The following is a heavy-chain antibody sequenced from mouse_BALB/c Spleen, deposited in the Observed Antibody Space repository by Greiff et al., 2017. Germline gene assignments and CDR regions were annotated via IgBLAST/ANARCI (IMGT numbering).Heavy chain of an antibody. CDR3: ARERGNYDFDY. Sequence: DVKLVESGGGLVQPGGSRKLSCAASGFTFSDYGMAWVRQAPGKGPEWVAFVSNLAYSIYYADTVTGRFTISRENAKNTLYLEMSSLRSEDTAMYYCARERGNYDFDYWGQGTTLTVSS. CDR2: VSNLAYSI. V-gene: IGHV5-15*02. D-gene: IGHD2-1*01. J-gene: IGHJ2*01. CDR1: GFTFSDYG.